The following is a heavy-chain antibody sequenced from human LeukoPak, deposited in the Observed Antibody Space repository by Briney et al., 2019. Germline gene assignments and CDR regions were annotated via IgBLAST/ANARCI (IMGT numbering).Heavy chain of an antibody. Sequence: ASVKVSCKASGGTFSSYAISWVRQAPGQGLEWMGGIIPIFGTANYAQKFQGRVTITADESTSTAYMELRSLRSDDTAVYYCATRLRGVMDIAFDIWGQGTMVTVSS. CDR2: IIPIFGTA. J-gene: IGHJ3*02. V-gene: IGHV1-69*13. CDR1: GGTFSSYA. D-gene: IGHD3-10*01. CDR3: ATRLRGVMDIAFDI.